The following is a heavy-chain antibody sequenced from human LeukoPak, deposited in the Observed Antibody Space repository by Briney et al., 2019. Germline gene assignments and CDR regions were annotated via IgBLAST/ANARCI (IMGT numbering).Heavy chain of an antibody. J-gene: IGHJ4*02. CDR3: ARDRGFLEWLFLGGRDQFDY. Sequence: ASVKVSCKASGYTFTGYYMHWLRQAPGQGLEWMGWINPNSGGTNYAQKFQGRVTMTRDTSISTAYMELRSLRSDDTAVYYCARDRGFLEWLFLGGRDQFDYWGQGALVTVSS. V-gene: IGHV1-2*02. D-gene: IGHD3-3*01. CDR1: GYTFTGYY. CDR2: INPNSGGT.